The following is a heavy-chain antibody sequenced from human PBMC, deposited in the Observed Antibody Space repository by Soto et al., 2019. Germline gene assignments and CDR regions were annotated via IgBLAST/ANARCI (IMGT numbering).Heavy chain of an antibody. CDR1: GGSVTNSSYY. D-gene: IGHD4-4*01. J-gene: IGHJ4*02. CDR2: VYYRGRS. V-gene: IGHV4-39*01. Sequence: SETLSLTGTVSGGSVTNSSYYWGWIRQSPGKGLEWIGSVYYRGRSYSKSSVKSRVTISVDTSKNQFSLNLNSVTASDTAVYFCVSQRTTVLPQAYFDYWGPGALVTVSS. CDR3: VSQRTTVLPQAYFDY.